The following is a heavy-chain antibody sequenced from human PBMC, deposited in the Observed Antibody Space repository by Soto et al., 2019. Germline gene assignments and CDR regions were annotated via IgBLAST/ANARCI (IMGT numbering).Heavy chain of an antibody. CDR2: LSVSGGST. V-gene: IGHV3-23*01. J-gene: IGHJ4*01. Sequence: PGGSLRLFCAASGFTFNNYGMSLVRQSPGKGLEWVSSLSVSGGSTYYADSVKGRFTISRDNSKDKLYLQMKNLRAEDKATFYCAKYARVSRNTGFDFWGQGTLFTVSS. CDR3: AKYARVSRNTGFDF. CDR1: GFTFNNYG. D-gene: IGHD2-8*01.